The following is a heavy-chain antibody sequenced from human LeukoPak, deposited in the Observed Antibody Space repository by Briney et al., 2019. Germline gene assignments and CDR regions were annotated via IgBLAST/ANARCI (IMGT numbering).Heavy chain of an antibody. J-gene: IGHJ3*02. CDR1: GGSISSYY. CDR3: ATERGYSYGQGAFDI. V-gene: IGHV4-59*01. CDR2: IYYSGST. Sequence: SDTLSLTCTVSGGSISSYYWSWIRQPPGKGLEWIGYIYYSGSTNYNPSLKSRVTISVDTSKNQFSLKLSSVTAADTAVYYCATERGYSYGQGAFDIWGQGTMVTVSS. D-gene: IGHD5-18*01.